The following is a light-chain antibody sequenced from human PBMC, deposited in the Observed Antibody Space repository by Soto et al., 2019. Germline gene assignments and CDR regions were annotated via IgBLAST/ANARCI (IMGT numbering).Light chain of an antibody. V-gene: IGKV1-39*01. CDR2: AAS. CDR1: QTINNY. J-gene: IGKJ1*01. Sequence: DIQMTQSPSTPSASVGDRVSVTCLASQTINNYLNWYQQKPGKAPKLLIYAASSLQSGVPSRFSGSGSGTEFTLTITSLRPDDFATYYCQQSYSILWTFGQGTKVDIK. CDR3: QQSYSILWT.